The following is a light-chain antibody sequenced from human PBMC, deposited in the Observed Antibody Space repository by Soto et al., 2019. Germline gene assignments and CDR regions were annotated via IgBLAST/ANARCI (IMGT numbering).Light chain of an antibody. J-gene: IGLJ1*01. CDR2: DVS. Sequence: QSVLTQPASVSGSPGQSITISCTGTSSDVGGYNYVSWYQHHPGKAPKLMIFDVSNRPSGVSNRFSGSKSGNTASLTISGLQAEDEADYYCCSYAGGRSPYVFGTGTKVTVL. CDR1: SSDVGGYNY. CDR3: CSYAGGRSPYV. V-gene: IGLV2-14*03.